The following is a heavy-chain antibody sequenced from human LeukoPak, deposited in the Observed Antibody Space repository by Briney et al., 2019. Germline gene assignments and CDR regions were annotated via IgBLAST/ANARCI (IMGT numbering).Heavy chain of an antibody. V-gene: IGHV4-38-2*02. CDR2: IYHSGST. CDR3: ATGYSSSWTDY. J-gene: IGHJ4*02. D-gene: IGHD6-13*01. CDR1: GYSISSGYY. Sequence: PSETLSLTCTVSGYSISSGYYWGWIRQPPGKGLEWIGSIYHSGSTYYNPSLKSRVTISVDTSKNQFSLKLSSVTAADTAVYCCATGYSSSWTDYWGQGTLVTVSS.